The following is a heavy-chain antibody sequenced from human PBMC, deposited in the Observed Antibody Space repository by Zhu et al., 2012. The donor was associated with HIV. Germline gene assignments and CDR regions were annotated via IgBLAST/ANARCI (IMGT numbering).Heavy chain of an antibody. Sequence: QVQLQESGPGLVQPSKTLSLTCTVSGSSIMSGDYYWSWIRQSPGKGLEWIGYVYYTGSTYYNPSLKSRLTMSLDTSRNQFSLNLTSMTGADTAVYFCARDGGRLLRPFDIRGQGTMVTVSS. CDR3: ARDGGRLLRPFDI. CDR2: VYYTGST. J-gene: IGHJ3*02. D-gene: IGHD3-3*01. V-gene: IGHV4-30-4*01. CDR1: GSSIMSGDYY.